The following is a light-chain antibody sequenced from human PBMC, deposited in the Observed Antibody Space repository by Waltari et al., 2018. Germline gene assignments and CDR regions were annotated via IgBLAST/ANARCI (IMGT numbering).Light chain of an antibody. CDR3: QHYVRLPAT. CDR2: GAS. CDR1: QSVSRT. Sequence: DIVLTQSPGTLSLSPGARATLSCRASQSVSRTLAWYQQKPGQAPKLLIYGASIRATGIPERFTGSGSGTDCSLTISSREPEDFAIYFCQHYVRLPATFGQGTKVEIK. J-gene: IGKJ1*01. V-gene: IGKV3-20*01.